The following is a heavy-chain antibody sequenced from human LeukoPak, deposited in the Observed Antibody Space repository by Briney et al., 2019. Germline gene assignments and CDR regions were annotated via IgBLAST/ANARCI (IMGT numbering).Heavy chain of an antibody. CDR2: IYFDTKNI. CDR1: GFSFSSYG. D-gene: IGHD2-8*01. CDR3: ARESCLNAVCYTGEGAFDI. V-gene: IGHV3-33*01. Sequence: GGSLRLSCAASGFSFSSYGLHWVRQAPGKGLEWVAVIYFDTKNIHYADSVKGRFTVSRDDSKNTLYLQMNSLRAEDTAVYYCARESCLNAVCYTGEGAFDIWGQGTMVTVSS. J-gene: IGHJ3*02.